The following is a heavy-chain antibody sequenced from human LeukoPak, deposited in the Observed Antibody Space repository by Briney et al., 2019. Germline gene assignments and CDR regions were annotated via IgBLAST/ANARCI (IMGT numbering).Heavy chain of an antibody. D-gene: IGHD6-13*01. CDR2: IIPIFGTA. V-gene: IGHV1-69*05. CDR1: GGTFSSYA. Sequence: SVKVSCKASGGTFSSYAISWVRQAPGQGLEWMGGIIPIFGTANYAQKFQGRVTITTDESTSTAYMELSSLRSEDTAVYYCARWAYGQQLENRFNPWGQGTLVTVSS. J-gene: IGHJ5*02. CDR3: ARWAYGQQLENRFNP.